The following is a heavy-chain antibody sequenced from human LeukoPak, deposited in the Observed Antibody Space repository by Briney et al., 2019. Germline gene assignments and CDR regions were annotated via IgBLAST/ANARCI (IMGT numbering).Heavy chain of an antibody. J-gene: IGHJ5*02. V-gene: IGHV1-2*02. Sequence: ASVKVSFKASGYTFTGYYMHWVRQAPGQGLEWMGWINPNSGGTNYAQKFQGRVTMTRDTSISTAYMELSRLRSDDTAVYYCARRVEYQLLYWFDPWGQGTLVTVSS. CDR1: GYTFTGYY. D-gene: IGHD2-2*01. CDR2: INPNSGGT. CDR3: ARRVEYQLLYWFDP.